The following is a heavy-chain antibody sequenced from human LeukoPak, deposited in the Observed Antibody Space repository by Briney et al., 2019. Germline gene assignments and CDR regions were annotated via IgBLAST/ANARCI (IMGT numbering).Heavy chain of an antibody. CDR2: ISSSGSTI. D-gene: IGHD1-26*01. CDR3: ARDKMVSYYRATFDY. Sequence: GGSLRLSCAASGFTFSSYEMNWVRQAPGKGLEWVSYISSSGSTIYYADSVKGRFTISRDNAKNSLYLQTNSLRAEDTAVYYCARDKMVSYYRATFDYWGQGTLVTVSS. J-gene: IGHJ4*02. V-gene: IGHV3-48*03. CDR1: GFTFSSYE.